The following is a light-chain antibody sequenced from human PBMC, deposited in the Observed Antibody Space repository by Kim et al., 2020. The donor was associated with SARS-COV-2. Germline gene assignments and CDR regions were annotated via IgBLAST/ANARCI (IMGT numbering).Light chain of an antibody. CDR1: QSISSY. J-gene: IGKJ5*01. CDR2: AAS. CDR3: LQSYRSAPT. V-gene: IGKV1-39*01. Sequence: DIQMTQSPSSLSASVGDRVTITCRASQSISSYLNWYQQKPGKAPKLLIYAASSLQSGVPSRFSGSGSGTDFTLTISSLQPEDFATYYCLQSYRSAPTFGQGTRLEIK.